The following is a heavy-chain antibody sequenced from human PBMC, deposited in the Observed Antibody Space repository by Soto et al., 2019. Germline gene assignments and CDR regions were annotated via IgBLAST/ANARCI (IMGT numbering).Heavy chain of an antibody. CDR3: AKDRTKYYDSSGYGFDY. D-gene: IGHD3-22*01. CDR1: GFTFDDYA. Sequence: EVPLVESGGGLVQPGRSLRLSCAASGFTFDDYAMHWVRQAPGKGLEWVSGINWDSGNIGYADSVKGRLTISRDNAKNSLYLQMNSLRAEDTALYYCAKDRTKYYDSSGYGFDYWGQGTLVTVSS. J-gene: IGHJ4*02. V-gene: IGHV3-9*01. CDR2: INWDSGNI.